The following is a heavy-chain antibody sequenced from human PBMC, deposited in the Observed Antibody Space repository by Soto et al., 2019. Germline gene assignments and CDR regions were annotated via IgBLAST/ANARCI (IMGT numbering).Heavy chain of an antibody. J-gene: IGHJ4*01. CDR3: VAGPDHAKSAY. V-gene: IGHV4-59*11. Sequence: QMHLQESGPGLVKPSETLSLTCTVSGGSISDHYLSWTRQPPGKGLEWIGYGLRHEFVGTNPSLTSRVTMSVDTSKKQFSLRLKSVTAADTAVYYCVAGPDHAKSAYWGQGTLVTVSS. CDR1: GGSISDHY. CDR2: GLRHEFV.